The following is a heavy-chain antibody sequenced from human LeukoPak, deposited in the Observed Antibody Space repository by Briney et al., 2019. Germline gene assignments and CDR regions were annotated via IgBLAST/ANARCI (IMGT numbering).Heavy chain of an antibody. J-gene: IGHJ6*03. CDR1: GFTFSDYY. CDR2: TSSSGSTI. D-gene: IGHD3-3*01. Sequence: PGGSLRLSCAASGFTFSDYYMSWIRQAPGRGLEWVSYTSSSGSTIYYADSVKGRFTISRDNAKNSLYLQMNSLRAEDTAVYYCARAGGFFLSDYYYMDVWGKGTTVTVSS. CDR3: ARAGGFFLSDYYYMDV. V-gene: IGHV3-11*01.